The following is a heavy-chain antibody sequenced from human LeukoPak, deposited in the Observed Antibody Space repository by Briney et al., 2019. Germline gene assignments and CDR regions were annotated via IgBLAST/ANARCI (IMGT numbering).Heavy chain of an antibody. Sequence: HPGGSLRLSCAASGFDFSSNWMHWVRHAPGQGLVWVSRIKGDGISTNYADSVKGRFTISRDIAKNTLYLQMNSLRAEDTGVYYCAKGEVLRFLEWLLPDIWGQGTMVTVSS. CDR1: GFDFSSNW. V-gene: IGHV3-74*01. D-gene: IGHD3-3*01. J-gene: IGHJ3*02. CDR2: IKGDGIST. CDR3: AKGEVLRFLEWLLPDI.